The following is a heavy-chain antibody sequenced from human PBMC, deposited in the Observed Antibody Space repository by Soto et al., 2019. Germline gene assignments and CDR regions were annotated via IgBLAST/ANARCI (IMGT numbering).Heavy chain of an antibody. Sequence: SETLSLTCTVSGGSISSSSYYWGWIRQPPGKGLEWIGSIYYSGSTYYNPSLKSRVTISVDTSKNQFSLKLSSVTAADTAVYYCARHKYKWNYPDIYWGQGTLVTVYS. CDR2: IYYSGST. D-gene: IGHD1-7*01. J-gene: IGHJ4*02. CDR3: ARHKYKWNYPDIY. V-gene: IGHV4-39*01. CDR1: GGSISSSSYY.